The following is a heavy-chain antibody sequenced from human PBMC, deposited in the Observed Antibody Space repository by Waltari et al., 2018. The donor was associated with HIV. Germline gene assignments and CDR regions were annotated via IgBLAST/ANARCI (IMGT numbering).Heavy chain of an antibody. J-gene: IGHJ4*01. CDR3: ARGWLRYYFDY. D-gene: IGHD5-12*01. V-gene: IGHV6-1*01. CDR1: EDSVSRNGGA. Sequence: VQVQQSGPGLVKDSQTISLTCAISEDSVSRNGGAWKWIRQSTSRGLEWLGRTYDTFKWFSDYAVSVKSRITINPDPSKNPFSLQLNSVTLEDTAVYFCARGWLRYYFDYWGHGTLVTVSS. CDR2: TYDTFKWFS.